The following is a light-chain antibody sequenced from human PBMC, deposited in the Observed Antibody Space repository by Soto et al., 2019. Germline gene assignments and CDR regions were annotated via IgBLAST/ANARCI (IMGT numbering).Light chain of an antibody. CDR1: QSISTY. CDR3: QQSYSSPMYT. Sequence: IQMTQSPSSLSASVGDRVTIACRASQSISTYLNWYQQTPGKAPKLLIYAASNLQNGVPSRFSGSRSGREFTLTISSLQPEDFATYYCQQSYSSPMYTFGQGTNLEIK. V-gene: IGKV1-39*01. J-gene: IGKJ2*01. CDR2: AAS.